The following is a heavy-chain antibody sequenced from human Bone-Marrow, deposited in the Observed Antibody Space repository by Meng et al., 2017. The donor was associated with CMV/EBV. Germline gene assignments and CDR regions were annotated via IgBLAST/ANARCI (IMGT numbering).Heavy chain of an antibody. CDR1: GYSFASYY. J-gene: IGHJ6*02. D-gene: IGHD2-2*01. CDR3: ARGGGEDIVVVPAAPYYYYGMDV. V-gene: IGHV1-46*01. CDR2: INAGGGST. Sequence: ASVKVSCKTSGYSFASYYVHWVRQAPGQGLEWMGIINAGGGSTAYPHNFQGRVTITRDTSTSTVYMELSSLRSDDTAVYYCARGGGEDIVVVPAAPYYYYGMDVWGQGTTVTVSS.